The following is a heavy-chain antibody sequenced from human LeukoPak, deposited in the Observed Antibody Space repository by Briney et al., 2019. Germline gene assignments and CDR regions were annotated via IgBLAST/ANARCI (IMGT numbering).Heavy chain of an antibody. CDR3: ARDSNSYGSGATIDY. V-gene: IGHV3-30*03. CDR2: ISYDGSNK. CDR1: GFTFSSYG. J-gene: IGHJ4*02. D-gene: IGHD3-10*01. Sequence: GGSLRLSCAASGFTFSSYGMHWVRQAPGKGLEWVAVISYDGSNKYYTDSVKGRFTISRDNSKNTLYLQMSSLRAEDTAVYYCARDSNSYGSGATIDYWGQGTLVTVSS.